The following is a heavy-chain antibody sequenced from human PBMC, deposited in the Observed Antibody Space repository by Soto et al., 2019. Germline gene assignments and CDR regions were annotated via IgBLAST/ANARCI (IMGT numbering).Heavy chain of an antibody. Sequence: GASVKVSCKASGYTFTTYGISWVRQAPGQGLEWMGWISAYNGKTSYAEKFQGRVTMTTDTSTSTDYMELRSLRSDDTAVYFCARDPRRYCSGGSCNWLDPWGQGTLVTVSS. J-gene: IGHJ5*02. CDR2: ISAYNGKT. CDR1: GYTFTTYG. D-gene: IGHD2-15*01. CDR3: ARDPRRYCSGGSCNWLDP. V-gene: IGHV1-18*01.